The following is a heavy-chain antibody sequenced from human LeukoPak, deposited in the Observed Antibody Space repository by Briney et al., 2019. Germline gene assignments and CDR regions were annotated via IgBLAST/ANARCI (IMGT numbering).Heavy chain of an antibody. D-gene: IGHD3-10*01. CDR3: ARVVTMVRGVPDY. CDR1: GFTFSSYS. V-gene: IGHV3-21*01. J-gene: IGHJ4*02. CDR2: ISSSSSYI. Sequence: GGSLRLSCAASGFTFSSYSMNWVRQAPGKGLEWVSSISSSSSYIYYADSVKGRFTISRDNAKNPLYLQMNSLRAEDTAVYYCARVVTMVRGVPDYWGQGTLVTVSS.